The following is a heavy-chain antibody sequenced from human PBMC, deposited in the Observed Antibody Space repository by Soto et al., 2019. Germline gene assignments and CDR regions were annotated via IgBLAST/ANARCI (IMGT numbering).Heavy chain of an antibody. Sequence: SETLSLTCAVSGDSISSMNWWSWVRQPPGKGLEWIGEIHHSGSTYYADSVKGRFTISRDNSKNTMYLQMNSLRGEDTAVHYCAKYDSGKRYFDFWGQGTLVTVSS. CDR1: GDSISSMNW. J-gene: IGHJ4*02. D-gene: IGHD3-10*01. CDR3: AKYDSGKRYFDF. CDR2: IHHSGST. V-gene: IGHV4-4*02.